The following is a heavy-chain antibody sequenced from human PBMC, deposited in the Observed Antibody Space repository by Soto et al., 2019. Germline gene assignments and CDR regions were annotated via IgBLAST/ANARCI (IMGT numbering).Heavy chain of an antibody. CDR2: IKSKTDGGTT. CDR3: TTEFEGGNLAELDY. CDR1: GFPFSNAW. D-gene: IGHD1-26*01. V-gene: IGHV3-15*07. Sequence: EVQLVESGGGLVKPGGSLSLSCAASGFPFSNAWMNWVRQAPGKGLEWVGRIKSKTDGGTTDYAAPVKGRFTISRDDSKNTLYLQMNSLKTEDTAVYYCTTEFEGGNLAELDYWGQGTLVTVSS. J-gene: IGHJ4*02.